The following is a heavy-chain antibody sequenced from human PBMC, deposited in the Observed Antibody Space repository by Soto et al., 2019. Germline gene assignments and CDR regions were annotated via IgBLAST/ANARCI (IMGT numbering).Heavy chain of an antibody. CDR1: GFTFSDHY. CDR3: ASEGGYSSSWYPDYMDV. D-gene: IGHD6-13*01. J-gene: IGHJ6*03. CDR2: TRNKANSYTT. Sequence: GGSLRLSCAASGFTFSDHYMDWVRQAPGKGLEWVGRTRNKANSYTTEYAASVKGRFTISRDDSKNSLYLQMNSLKTEDTAVYYCASEGGYSSSWYPDYMDVWGKGTTVTVSS. V-gene: IGHV3-72*01.